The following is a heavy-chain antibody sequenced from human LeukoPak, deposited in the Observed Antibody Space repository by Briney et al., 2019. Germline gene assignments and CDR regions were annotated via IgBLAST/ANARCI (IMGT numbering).Heavy chain of an antibody. CDR3: ARLFYRGAVAGKFDY. D-gene: IGHD6-19*01. Sequence: PSGTLSLTCAVSGGSISSSNWWSWVRQPPGKGLEWIGEIYHSGSTNYNPSLKSRVTISVDTSKNQFSLKLSSVTAADTAVYYCARLFYRGAVAGKFDYWGQGTLVTVSS. CDR2: IYHSGST. CDR1: GGSISSSNW. V-gene: IGHV4-4*02. J-gene: IGHJ4*02.